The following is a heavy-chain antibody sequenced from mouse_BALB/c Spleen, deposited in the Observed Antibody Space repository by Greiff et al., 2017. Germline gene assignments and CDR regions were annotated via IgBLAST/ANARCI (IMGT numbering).Heavy chain of an antibody. V-gene: IGHV1S127*01. J-gene: IGHJ2*01. D-gene: IGHD2-3*01. CDR2: IDPSDSYT. CDR3: TLYDGYFFDY. Sequence: VQLQQPGAELVKPGASVKMSCKASGYTFTSYWMHWVKQRPGQGLEWIGVIDPSDSYTSYNQKFKGKATLTVDTSSSTAYMQLSSLTSEDSAVYYCTLYDGYFFDYWGQGTTLTVSS. CDR1: GYTFTSYW.